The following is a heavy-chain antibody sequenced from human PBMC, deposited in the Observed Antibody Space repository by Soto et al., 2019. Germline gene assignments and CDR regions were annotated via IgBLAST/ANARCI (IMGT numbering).Heavy chain of an antibody. Sequence: GGFLRRSFRTCGFRVMSYVMRWFRQAPFRWPEWGSAISGWGGRSCCADSVKGRFTISRDNSKSTLYLQMNSLRAEDTDVYYCEKDLLVNYYYYGMDVWGQGTTVTVSS. V-gene: IGHV3-23*01. CDR1: GFRVMSYV. CDR2: ISGWGGRS. CDR3: EKDLLVNYYYYGMDV. D-gene: IGHD3-9*01. J-gene: IGHJ6*02.